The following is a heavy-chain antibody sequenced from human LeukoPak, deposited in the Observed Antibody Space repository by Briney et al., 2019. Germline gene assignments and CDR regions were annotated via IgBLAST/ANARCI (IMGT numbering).Heavy chain of an antibody. D-gene: IGHD1-1*01. J-gene: IGHJ4*02. Sequence: PSQSLSLTRAVSIGSLSIYYWSGIPHPPGRGREWSGCNSYSGRPNSTPSLKSRVTISVDTSKNQCSLKLSSVTAPDTAVYYCARGLSNWNELDYWGQGTLLTVPS. V-gene: IGHV4-59*01. CDR3: ARGLSNWNELDY. CDR1: IGSLSIYY. CDR2: NSYSGRP.